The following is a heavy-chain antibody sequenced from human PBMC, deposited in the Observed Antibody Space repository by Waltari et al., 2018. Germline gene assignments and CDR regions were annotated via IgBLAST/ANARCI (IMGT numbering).Heavy chain of an antibody. J-gene: IGHJ4*02. CDR3: AKAIAGGNIAVPGRRGVDY. D-gene: IGHD6-13*01. Sequence: EVQLLESGGGLVQPGGSLRLSCAASGFTFSLYAMRWVRRAPGKGLEWVSGISGSGDSTYYADSVKGRFTISRDNSKNTLYLQMNSLRAEDTAVYYCAKAIAGGNIAVPGRRGVDYWGQGTLVTVSS. CDR2: ISGSGDST. V-gene: IGHV3-23*01. CDR1: GFTFSLYA.